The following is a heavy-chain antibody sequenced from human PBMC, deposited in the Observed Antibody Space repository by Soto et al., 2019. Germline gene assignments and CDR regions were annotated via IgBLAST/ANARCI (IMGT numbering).Heavy chain of an antibody. V-gene: IGHV3-73*01. CDR3: TRHVPPSTSGWYGH. J-gene: IGHJ4*02. D-gene: IGHD6-19*01. CDR2: IRSKANGYAT. CDR1: GFTFSGSA. Sequence: PGGSLRLSCAGSGFTFSGSAIHWVRQASGKGLEWVGRIRSKANGYATFYAASVKGRFTVSRDDSKNTAFLQMKSLKIEDTAVYYCTRHVPPSTSGWYGHWGQGTLLTVSS.